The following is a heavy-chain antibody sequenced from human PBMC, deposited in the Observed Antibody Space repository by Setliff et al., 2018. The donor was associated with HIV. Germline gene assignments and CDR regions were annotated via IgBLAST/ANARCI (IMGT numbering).Heavy chain of an antibody. J-gene: IGHJ6*03. CDR3: ARGDGTKYYYYYYMDV. CDR1: GGSISSSTYY. Sequence: SETLSLTCTVSGGSISSSTYYWGWIRQPPGKGLEWIGSIYYSGNTYYNPSLKSRVTISIDTSKNQFSLKLSSVTAADTAVYYCARGDGTKYYYYYYMDVWGKGTTVTVSS. V-gene: IGHV4-39*07. CDR2: IYYSGNT. D-gene: IGHD1-7*01.